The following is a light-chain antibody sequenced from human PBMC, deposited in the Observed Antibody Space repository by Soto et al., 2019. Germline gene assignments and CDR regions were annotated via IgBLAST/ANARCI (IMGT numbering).Light chain of an antibody. J-gene: IGKJ5*01. CDR1: QSVRSD. V-gene: IGKV3-15*01. Sequence: EIVMTQSPATLSVSPGEGATLSCRASQSVRSDLAWYQHKPGLAPRLLIYGVSTRATGIPVRFSGSGSGTEFTLSISSLQSEDSAIYYCQQRKNWPPITFGQGTRLEIK. CDR2: GVS. CDR3: QQRKNWPPIT.